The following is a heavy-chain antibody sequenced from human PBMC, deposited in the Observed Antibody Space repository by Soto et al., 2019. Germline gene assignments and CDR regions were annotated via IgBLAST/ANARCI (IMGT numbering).Heavy chain of an antibody. J-gene: IGHJ4*02. CDR2: ILLDGSEK. CDR3: ARSRRYRNGPFHN. D-gene: IGHD5-12*01. Sequence: EVQLVESGGGLVQPGGSLRLSWAASGFSFSSYWMSWVRQAPGKGLEWVANILLDGSEKNYVDSVKGRFTISRDNANNSLSLQLNSLRAEETDVYYCARSRRYRNGPFHNSGQGTLVTVYS. V-gene: IGHV3-7*01. CDR1: GFSFSSYW.